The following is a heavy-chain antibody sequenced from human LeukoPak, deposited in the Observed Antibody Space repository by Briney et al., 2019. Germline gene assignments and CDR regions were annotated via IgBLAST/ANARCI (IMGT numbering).Heavy chain of an antibody. CDR1: GGTFSSYA. D-gene: IGHD3-10*01. J-gene: IGHJ6*02. Sequence: SVKVSCKASGGTFSSYAISWVRQAPGQGLEWMGRIIPILGIANYAQKFQGRVTITADKSTSTAYMELSSLRSEDTAVYYCARAYYGSGTSGPSYGMDVWGQGTTVTVSS. CDR3: ARAYYGSGTSGPSYGMDV. CDR2: IIPILGIA. V-gene: IGHV1-69*04.